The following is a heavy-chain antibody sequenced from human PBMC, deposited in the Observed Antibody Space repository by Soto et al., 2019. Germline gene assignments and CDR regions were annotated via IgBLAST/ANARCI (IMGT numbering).Heavy chain of an antibody. J-gene: IGHJ5*02. CDR2: ISAYNGNT. Sequence: ASVKVSCKASGYTFTSYGISWVRQAPGQGLEWMGWISAYNGNTNYAQKLQGRVTMTTDTSTSTAYMELRSLRSGDTAVYYCARLAGPYCSSTSCFGSNWFDPWGQGTLVTVSS. CDR1: GYTFTSYG. CDR3: ARLAGPYCSSTSCFGSNWFDP. D-gene: IGHD2-2*01. V-gene: IGHV1-18*01.